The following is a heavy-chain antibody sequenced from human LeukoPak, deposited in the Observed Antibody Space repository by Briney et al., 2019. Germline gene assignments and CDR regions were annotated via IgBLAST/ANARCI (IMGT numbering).Heavy chain of an antibody. CDR1: GFTFSSYG. CDR3: ARDFTRAAAGPNFDY. J-gene: IGHJ4*02. V-gene: IGHV3-30*02. D-gene: IGHD6-13*01. Sequence: GGSLRLSCAASGFTFSSYGMHWVRQAPGKGLEWVAFIQYDGSDKYYADSVRGRFTISRDNSKNTLYLQMNSLRAEDTAVYYCARDFTRAAAGPNFDYWGQGTLVTVSS. CDR2: IQYDGSDK.